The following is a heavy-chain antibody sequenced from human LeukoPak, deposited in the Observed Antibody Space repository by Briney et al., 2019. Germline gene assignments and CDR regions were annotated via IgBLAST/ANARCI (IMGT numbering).Heavy chain of an antibody. CDR1: GFTISSYA. D-gene: IGHD4-17*01. Sequence: GESLRLSCAASGFTISSYAMSWIRQAPGKGLEWLSAISPTTGTTFYAAPVKGRFTIFRVNSNKTLYLQMIILRAEDMAVYYCATKASNGDRYFDYWGQGSLVTVSS. J-gene: IGHJ4*02. CDR2: ISPTTGTT. CDR3: ATKASNGDRYFDY. V-gene: IGHV3-23*01.